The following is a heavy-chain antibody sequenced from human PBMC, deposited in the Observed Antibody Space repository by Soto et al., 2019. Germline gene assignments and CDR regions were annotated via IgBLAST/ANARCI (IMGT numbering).Heavy chain of an antibody. CDR3: ARQSSWVFRFDP. D-gene: IGHD6-13*01. CDR2: IYYSGST. J-gene: IGHJ5*02. V-gene: IGHV4-39*01. CDR1: GGSISSSSYY. Sequence: QLQLQESGPGLVKPSETLSLTCTVSGGSISSSSYYWGWIRQPPGKGLEWIGSIYYSGSTYYNPSLKRRVTISVDTSKNQFSLKLSSVTAADTAVYYCARQSSWVFRFDPWGQGTLVTVSS.